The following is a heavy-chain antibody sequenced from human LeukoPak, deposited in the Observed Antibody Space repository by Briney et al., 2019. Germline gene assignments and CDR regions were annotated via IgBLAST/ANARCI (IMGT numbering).Heavy chain of an antibody. J-gene: IGHJ5*02. Sequence: SETLSLTCTVSSGSISSYYWSWIRQPPGKGLEWIGYIYYSGSTNYNPSLKSRVTISVDTSKNQFSLKLSSVTAADTAVYYCARRDSFNWFDPWGQGTLVTVSS. V-gene: IGHV4-59*01. CDR2: IYYSGST. D-gene: IGHD2-21*02. CDR3: ARRDSFNWFDP. CDR1: SGSISSYY.